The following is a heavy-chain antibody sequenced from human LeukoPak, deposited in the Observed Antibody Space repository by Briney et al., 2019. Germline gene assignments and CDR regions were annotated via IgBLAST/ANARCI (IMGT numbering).Heavy chain of an antibody. V-gene: IGHV1-18*01. D-gene: IGHD3-16*02. J-gene: IGHJ4*02. CDR3: ARDPSNTSGRYTYFDY. Sequence: ASVKVSCKTYGYTFTSHGISWVRQAPGLGLELMGWISAFNGETHYAQNLQGRVTMTTDTSTSTAYMELRSLRSDDTAVYYCARDPSNTSGRYTYFDYWGQGTLVTVSS. CDR2: ISAFNGET. CDR1: GYTFTSHG.